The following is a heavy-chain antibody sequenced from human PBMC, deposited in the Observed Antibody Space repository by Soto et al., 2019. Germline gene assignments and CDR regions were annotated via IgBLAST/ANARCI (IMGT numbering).Heavy chain of an antibody. CDR2: IWYDGSNK. Sequence: QVQLLESGGGVVQPGRSLRLSCAASGFTFSSYGMHWVRQAPGKGLEWVAVIWYDGSNKYYADSVKCRFTISRDNSKKTLYLQMNSKRGEDKAVYYCARGGPLDPEISPGTAARVDYWGQGNLVTVSS. CDR3: ARGGPLDPEISPGTAARVDY. J-gene: IGHJ4*02. D-gene: IGHD2-2*01. CDR1: GFTFSSYG. V-gene: IGHV3-33*01.